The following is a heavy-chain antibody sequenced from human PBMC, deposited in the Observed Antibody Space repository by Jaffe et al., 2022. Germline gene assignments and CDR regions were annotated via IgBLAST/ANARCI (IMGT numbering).Heavy chain of an antibody. D-gene: IGHD3-3*01. J-gene: IGHJ3*02. CDR2: IYPGDSDT. V-gene: IGHV5-51*03. Sequence: EVQLVQSGAEVKKPGESLKISCKGSGYSFTSYWIGWVRQMPGKGLEWMGIIYPGDSDTRYSPSFQGQVTISADKSISTAYLQWSSLKASDTAMYYCACPHNYDFWSGYFGAFDIWGQGTMVTVSS. CDR3: ACPHNYDFWSGYFGAFDI. CDR1: GYSFTSYW.